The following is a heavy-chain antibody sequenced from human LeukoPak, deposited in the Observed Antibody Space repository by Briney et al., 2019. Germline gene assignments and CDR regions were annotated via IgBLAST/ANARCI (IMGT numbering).Heavy chain of an antibody. CDR2: IYHSGST. J-gene: IGHJ4*02. Sequence: SEALSLTCAVTGGSISRSKRRGRVRQPPGKGLEWIGEIYHSGSTNYNPSLKSRVTISVDKSKDQFSLKLSSVTAADTAVYYCARETTTGVYWGQGTLVTVSS. CDR1: GGSISRSKR. D-gene: IGHD4-17*01. V-gene: IGHV4-4*02. CDR3: ARETTTGVY.